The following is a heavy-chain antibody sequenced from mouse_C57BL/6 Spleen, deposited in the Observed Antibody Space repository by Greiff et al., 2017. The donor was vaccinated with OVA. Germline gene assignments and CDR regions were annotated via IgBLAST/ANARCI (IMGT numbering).Heavy chain of an antibody. J-gene: IGHJ4*01. D-gene: IGHD4-1*01. CDR3: ARSRALTGPGPYAMDY. CDR1: GYTFTSYW. V-gene: IGHV1-7*01. Sequence: QVQLQQSGAELAKPGASVKLSCKASGYTFTSYWMHWVKQRPGQGLEWIGYINPSSGYTKYNQKFKDKATLTADKSSSTAYMQLSSLTYEDSAVYYGARSRALTGPGPYAMDYWGQGTSVTVSS. CDR2: INPSSGYT.